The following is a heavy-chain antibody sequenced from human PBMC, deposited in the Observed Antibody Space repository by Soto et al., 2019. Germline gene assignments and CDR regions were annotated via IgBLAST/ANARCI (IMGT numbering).Heavy chain of an antibody. J-gene: IGHJ6*03. Sequence: GGSLRLSCAASGFTFSSSAMSWVRQAPRKGLGWVSAISGSGGTTYYADSVKGRFTISRDHSKNTLYLQMNSLRAEDTAVYYCAKSLERDSSYMDVWGKGTTVTVSS. CDR1: GFTFSSSA. V-gene: IGHV3-23*01. CDR3: AKSLERDSSYMDV. D-gene: IGHD1-1*01. CDR2: ISGSGGTT.